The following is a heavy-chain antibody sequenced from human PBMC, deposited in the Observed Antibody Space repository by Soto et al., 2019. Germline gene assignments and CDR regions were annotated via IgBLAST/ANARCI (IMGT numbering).Heavy chain of an antibody. CDR2: INPNSGGT. J-gene: IGHJ6*02. D-gene: IGHD6-6*01. Sequence: GASVKVSCKASGYTFTGYYMHWVRQAPGQGLEWMGWINPNSGGTNYAQKFQGWVTMTRDTSISTAYMELGRLRSDDTAVYYCARDFLAARPADYYYYYGMDVWGQGTTVTVSS. V-gene: IGHV1-2*04. CDR1: GYTFTGYY. CDR3: ARDFLAARPADYYYYYGMDV.